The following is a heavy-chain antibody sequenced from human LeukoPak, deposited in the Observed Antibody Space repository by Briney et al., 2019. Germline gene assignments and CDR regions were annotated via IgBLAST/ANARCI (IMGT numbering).Heavy chain of an antibody. CDR3: ARAFLVVPAAIAVSVFDY. D-gene: IGHD2-2*01. Sequence: PSETLSLTCTVSGGSISSSSYYWGWIRQPPGKGLEWIGSIYYSGSTYYNPSLKSRVTISVDTSKNQFSLKLSSVTAADTAVYYCARAFLVVPAAIAVSVFDYWGQGTLVTVSS. J-gene: IGHJ4*02. V-gene: IGHV4-39*07. CDR1: GGSISSSSYY. CDR2: IYYSGST.